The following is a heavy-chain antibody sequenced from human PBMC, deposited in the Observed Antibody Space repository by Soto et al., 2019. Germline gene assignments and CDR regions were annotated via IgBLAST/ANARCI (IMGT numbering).Heavy chain of an antibody. CDR1: GFTFSNYW. Sequence: GGSLRLSCAASGFTFSNYWMHWVRQAPGKGPVWVSRINSDGTSTNYADSVKGRFTISRDNAKNTLYLQMNSLRADDTAVYYCARVYYGAMYGMDVWGQGTTVTVSS. V-gene: IGHV3-74*01. D-gene: IGHD4-17*01. CDR2: INSDGTST. CDR3: ARVYYGAMYGMDV. J-gene: IGHJ6*02.